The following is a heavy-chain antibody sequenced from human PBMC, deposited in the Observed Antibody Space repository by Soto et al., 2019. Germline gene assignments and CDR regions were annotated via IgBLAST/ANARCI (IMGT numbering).Heavy chain of an antibody. D-gene: IGHD5-18*01. J-gene: IGHJ2*01. Sequence: EVQLLESGGGLVQPGGSLRLSCAGSGFTFINFAMNWVRQAPGKGLEWVSTISGGGDAAFFADSVRVRFTISRDNAKDTVSLQMHSLGVDDTAVYYCARKVTGSIIRPDYWYFDLWGRGTLVTVSS. CDR2: ISGGGDAA. CDR3: ARKVTGSIIRPDYWYFDL. V-gene: IGHV3-23*01. CDR1: GFTFINFA.